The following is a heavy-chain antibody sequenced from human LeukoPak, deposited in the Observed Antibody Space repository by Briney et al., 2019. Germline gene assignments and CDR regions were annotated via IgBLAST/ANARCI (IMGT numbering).Heavy chain of an antibody. Sequence: ASVKVSCKASGYTFTSYGISWVRQAPGQWLEWMGWISAYNGNTNYAQKLRGRVTMTTDTSTNTAYMEVRSLTSDDTAVYYCARELTSSSDWGQGTLVTVSS. CDR2: ISAYNGNT. CDR3: ARELTSSSD. J-gene: IGHJ4*02. D-gene: IGHD2-2*01. CDR1: GYTFTSYG. V-gene: IGHV1-18*01.